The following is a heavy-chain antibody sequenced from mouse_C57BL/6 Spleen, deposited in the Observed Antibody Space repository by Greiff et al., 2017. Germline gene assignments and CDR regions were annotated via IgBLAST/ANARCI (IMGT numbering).Heavy chain of an antibody. CDR3: ARRGDYSDYFGY. Sequence: QVQLLQSGPELVKPGASVKISCTASGYAFSSSWMNWVKQRPGKGLEWIGRIYPGDGDTNYNGKFKGKATLTEDKSTSTAYMQLSSLTSEDSAVYFCARRGDYSDYFGYWGQSTTLTDSS. V-gene: IGHV1-82*01. D-gene: IGHD2-12*01. CDR1: GYAFSSSW. CDR2: IYPGDGDT. J-gene: IGHJ2*01.